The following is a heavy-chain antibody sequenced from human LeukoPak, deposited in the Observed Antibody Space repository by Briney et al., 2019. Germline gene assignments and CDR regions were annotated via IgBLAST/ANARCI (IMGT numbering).Heavy chain of an antibody. Sequence: GGSLRLSCAASGFTFSSYAMSWVRQAPGKGLEWASGISGGGGSTYYADSVKGRFTISRDNSKNTLYLQMNSLRAEDTAVYYCAKGPHGYCSGGSCYYNYYGMDVWGQGTTVTVSS. V-gene: IGHV3-23*01. CDR2: ISGGGGST. CDR3: AKGPHGYCSGGSCYYNYYGMDV. J-gene: IGHJ6*02. D-gene: IGHD2-15*01. CDR1: GFTFSSYA.